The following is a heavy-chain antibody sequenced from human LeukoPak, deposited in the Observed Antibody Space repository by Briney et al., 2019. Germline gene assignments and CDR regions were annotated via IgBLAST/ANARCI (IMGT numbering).Heavy chain of an antibody. CDR1: GGTFSSYA. Sequence: SVKVSCKASGGTFSSYAISWVRQAPGQGLEWMGRIIPILGIANYAQKFQGRVTITADKSTSTAHMELSSLRSEDTAVYYCARLGSTSYNYWGQGTLVTVSS. D-gene: IGHD2-2*01. CDR3: ARLGSTSYNY. CDR2: IIPILGIA. J-gene: IGHJ4*02. V-gene: IGHV1-69*04.